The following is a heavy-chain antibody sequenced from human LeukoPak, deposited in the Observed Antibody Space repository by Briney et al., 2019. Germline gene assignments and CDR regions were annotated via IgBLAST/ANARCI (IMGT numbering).Heavy chain of an antibody. J-gene: IGHJ4*02. CDR3: ASLEGYCSGGSCYGWSGDY. V-gene: IGHV1-2*02. CDR1: GYTFTGYY. Sequence: ASVKVSCKASGYTFTGYYMHWVRQAPGQGLEWMGWINPNSGGTNYAQKVQGRVTVTRDTSISTAYMELSRLRSDDTAVYYCASLEGYCSGGSCYGWSGDYWGQGTLVTVSS. CDR2: INPNSGGT. D-gene: IGHD2-15*01.